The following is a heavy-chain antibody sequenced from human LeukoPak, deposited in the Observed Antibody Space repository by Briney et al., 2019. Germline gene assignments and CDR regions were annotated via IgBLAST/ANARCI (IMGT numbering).Heavy chain of an antibody. CDR3: ARAEADLKQWLERSIDY. CDR2: INHSGST. J-gene: IGHJ4*02. Sequence: PSETLSLTCAVYGGSFSGYYWSWLRQPPGKGLEWIGEINHSGSTNYNPSLKSRVTISVDTSKNQFSLKLSSVTAADTAVYYCARAEADLKQWLERSIDYWGQGTLVTVSS. CDR1: GGSFSGYY. D-gene: IGHD6-19*01. V-gene: IGHV4-34*01.